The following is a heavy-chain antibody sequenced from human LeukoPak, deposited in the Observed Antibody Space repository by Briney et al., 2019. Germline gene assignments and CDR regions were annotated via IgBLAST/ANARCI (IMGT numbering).Heavy chain of an antibody. V-gene: IGHV4-61*01. Sequence: PSETLSLTCTVSGDSVSSGNYYWSWIRQPPGKELEWIGYIYYTGNTNYYPSLKSRVTISVDTSKNQFSLKLSSVTAAGTAVYYCARDRSSSEPPFDYWGQGTLVTVSS. D-gene: IGHD6-6*01. CDR3: ARDRSSSEPPFDY. CDR2: IYYTGNT. CDR1: GDSVSSGNYY. J-gene: IGHJ4*02.